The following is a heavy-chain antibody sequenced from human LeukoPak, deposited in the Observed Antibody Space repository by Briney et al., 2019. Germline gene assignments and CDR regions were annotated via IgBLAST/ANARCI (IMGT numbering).Heavy chain of an antibody. D-gene: IGHD3-10*01. J-gene: IGHJ6*02. CDR1: GYTFTSYY. Sequence: GASVKVSCKASGYTFTSYYMHWVRQAPGQGLEWMGIINPSGGSTSYAQKFQGRVTMTRDTSTSTVYMELSSLRSEDTAVYYCAREREELGVTWFQSPLYYGMDVWGQGTTVTVSS. CDR3: AREREELGVTWFQSPLYYGMDV. V-gene: IGHV1-46*01. CDR2: INPSGGST.